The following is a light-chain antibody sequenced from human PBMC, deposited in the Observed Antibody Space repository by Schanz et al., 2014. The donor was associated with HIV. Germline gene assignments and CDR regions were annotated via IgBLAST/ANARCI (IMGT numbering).Light chain of an antibody. CDR3: NSYSHSNTYV. Sequence: QSVLTQPASVSGSPGQSITISCTGTSSDVGGYDYVSWYQQHPGKAPKLMIYDVSNRPSGASDRFSGSKSGNTASLTISGLQPEDEADYYCNSYSHSNTYVFGSGTKLTVL. CDR1: SSDVGGYDY. J-gene: IGLJ6*01. CDR2: DVS. V-gene: IGLV2-14*03.